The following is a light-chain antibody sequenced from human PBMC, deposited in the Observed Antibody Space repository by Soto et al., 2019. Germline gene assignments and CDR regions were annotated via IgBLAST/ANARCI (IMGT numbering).Light chain of an antibody. CDR2: AEV. V-gene: IGKV1-39*01. CDR1: QTINTY. Sequence: DIQMTQSPSSLSASVLYRGSVTCGASQTINTYLSWYQQKPGKPPTLLISAEVSLHSGVPSRFSGSGSGTDFTLTISSLQPEDFATYYCLQTYSIPRTFGGGTKVDIK. CDR3: LQTYSIPRT. J-gene: IGKJ4*01.